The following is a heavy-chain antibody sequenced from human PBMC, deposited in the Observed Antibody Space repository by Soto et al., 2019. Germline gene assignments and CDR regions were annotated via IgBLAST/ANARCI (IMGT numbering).Heavy chain of an antibody. V-gene: IGHV4-59*02. J-gene: IGHJ3*02. CDR2: MHYTGFS. CDR3: ARATAHYDILTGYYNRAFDI. D-gene: IGHD3-9*01. CDR1: GDSVTSHY. Sequence: PLETLSLTCSFSGDSVTSHYLTWIRQSPEKGLEWIGYMHYTGFSHYNPSLKSRVTISVDRSKNQFSLKLSSVTAADTAVYYCARATAHYDILTGYYNRAFDIWGQGTMVTVSS.